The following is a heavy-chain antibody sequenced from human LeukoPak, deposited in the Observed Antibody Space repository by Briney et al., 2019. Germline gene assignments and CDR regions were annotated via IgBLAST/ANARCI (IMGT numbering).Heavy chain of an antibody. CDR2: ISTGSKHI. J-gene: IGHJ4*02. CDR3: ARDLIGDGYNKFDY. D-gene: IGHD5-24*01. V-gene: IGHV3-21*01. CDR1: GLSFSNYI. Sequence: GGSLRLSCAASGLSFSNYIMSWVRQAPGKGLELVSSISTGSKHIYYATSLKGRFTISRDDARKSLYLQMNSMRAEDTTVYYCARDLIGDGYNKFDYWGQGTLVTVSP.